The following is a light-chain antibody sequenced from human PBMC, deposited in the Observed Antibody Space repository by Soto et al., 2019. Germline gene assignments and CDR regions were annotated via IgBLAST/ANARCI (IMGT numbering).Light chain of an antibody. CDR3: QQYGSSPRT. Sequence: EIVMTQSPATLSVSPGERATLSCRASQSVSSKLAWYQQKRGQAPRLLIHGASSRATGIPDRFSGSGSGTDFTLTISRLEPEDFAVYYCQQYGSSPRTFGQGTKVDIK. V-gene: IGKV3-20*01. CDR2: GAS. CDR1: QSVSSK. J-gene: IGKJ1*01.